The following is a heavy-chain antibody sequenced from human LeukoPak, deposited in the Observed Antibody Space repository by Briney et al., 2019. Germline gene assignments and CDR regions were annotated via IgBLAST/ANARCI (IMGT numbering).Heavy chain of an antibody. Sequence: GASVKVSCKASGYTFTSYYIHWVRQAPGQGLEWMGIMNPSGGTTSYAQKFRGRVIMTGDTSTTTVYMEMSNLSSEDTAMYYCAKSRTNSSASSDYWGQGTLVTVSS. V-gene: IGHV1-46*01. CDR1: GYTFTSYY. J-gene: IGHJ4*02. CDR3: AKSRTNSSASSDY. D-gene: IGHD3-22*01. CDR2: MNPSGGTT.